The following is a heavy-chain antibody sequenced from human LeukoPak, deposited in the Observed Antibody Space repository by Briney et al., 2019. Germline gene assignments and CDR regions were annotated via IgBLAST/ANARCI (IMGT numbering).Heavy chain of an antibody. CDR1: GFTFSRSW. CDR3: ARDSAGYYDSSGYPDAFDI. Sequence: GGSLRLSCAASGFTFSRSWMHWVRQAPGKGLEWVSYISSSSSTIYYADSVKGRFTISRDNAKNSLYLQMNSLRAEDTAVYYCARDSAGYYDSSGYPDAFDIWGQGTMVTVSS. J-gene: IGHJ3*02. D-gene: IGHD3-22*01. V-gene: IGHV3-48*01. CDR2: ISSSSSTI.